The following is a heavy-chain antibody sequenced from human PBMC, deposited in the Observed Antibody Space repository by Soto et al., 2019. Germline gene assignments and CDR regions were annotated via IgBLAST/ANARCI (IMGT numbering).Heavy chain of an antibody. J-gene: IGHJ6*03. CDR1: GGTFSSYT. CDR2: IIPILGIA. Sequence: QVQLVQSGAEVKKPGSSVKVSCKASGGTFSSYTISWVRQAPGQGLEWMGRIIPILGIANYAQKFQGRVTITADKSTSTAYMELSSLRSEDTAVYYCARGEAAARPITLHYYMDVWCKGTTVTVSS. V-gene: IGHV1-69*02. CDR3: ARGEAAARPITLHYYMDV. D-gene: IGHD6-13*01.